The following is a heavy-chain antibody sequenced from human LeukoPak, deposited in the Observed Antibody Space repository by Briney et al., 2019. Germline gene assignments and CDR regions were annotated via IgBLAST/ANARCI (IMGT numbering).Heavy chain of an antibody. V-gene: IGHV1-8*02. CDR2: MKPNRGNT. D-gene: IGHD2-15*01. Sequence: ASVKVSCKASGYTFTSYDINWVRQATGQGLEWIGWMKPNRGNTGYAQKFQGRATMTRDTSISTAYMELSSLRSEDTAVYYCVAVVDTSFDYWGQGTPVTVSS. J-gene: IGHJ4*02. CDR1: GYTFTSYD. CDR3: VAVVDTSFDY.